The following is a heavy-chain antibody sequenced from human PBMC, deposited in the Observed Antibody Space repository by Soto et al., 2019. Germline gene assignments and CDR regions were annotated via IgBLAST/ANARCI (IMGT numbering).Heavy chain of an antibody. CDR3: ARKHMGSGWYEFDY. CDR1: GYTFTSYA. CDR2: INAGNGNT. V-gene: IGHV1-3*01. Sequence: GASVKVSCKASGYTFTSYAMHWVRQAPGQRLEWMGWINAGNGNTKYSQKFQGRVTITRDTSASTAYMELSSLRSEDTAVYYCARKHMGSGWYEFDYWGQGTLVTVSS. D-gene: IGHD6-19*01. J-gene: IGHJ4*02.